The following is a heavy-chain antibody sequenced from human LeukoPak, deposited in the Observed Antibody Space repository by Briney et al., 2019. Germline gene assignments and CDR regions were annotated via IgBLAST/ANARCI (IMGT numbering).Heavy chain of an antibody. V-gene: IGHV1-46*01. CDR2: INPSGGST. CDR1: GYTFTSYY. Sequence: ASVKVSCKASGYTFTSYYMHWVRQAPGQGLEWMGIINPSGGSTSYAQKFQGRVTMTRDTSPSTVYMELSSLRSEDTAVYYCARRGSSSTYYYGMDVWGQGTTVTVSS. D-gene: IGHD6-6*01. J-gene: IGHJ6*02. CDR3: ARRGSSSTYYYGMDV.